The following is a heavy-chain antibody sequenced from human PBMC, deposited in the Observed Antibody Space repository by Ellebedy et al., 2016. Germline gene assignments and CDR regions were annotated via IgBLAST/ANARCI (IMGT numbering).Heavy chain of an antibody. CDR2: IYYSGST. V-gene: IGHV4-39*01. CDR1: GGSISSSSYY. J-gene: IGHJ4*02. D-gene: IGHD1-26*01. Sequence: SETLSLTCTVSGGSISSSSYYWGWIRQPPGKGLEWIGSIYYSGSTYYNPSLKSRVTISVDTSKNQFSLKLSSVTAADTSVYYCARGSSPKQTPYYFDYWGQGTLVTVSS. CDR3: ARGSSPKQTPYYFDY.